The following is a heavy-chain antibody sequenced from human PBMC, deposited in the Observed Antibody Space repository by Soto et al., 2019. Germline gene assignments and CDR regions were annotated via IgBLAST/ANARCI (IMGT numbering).Heavy chain of an antibody. Sequence: PGESLKISCKGSGYRFNSHWIGWVRQMPGKGLEWMGIIYPGDSDTRYSPSFQGQVTISADKSTNTAYLQWSSLKASDTAMYDCAKLEATRTNWFAGPYNWIDPWGEGTLVTVSS. CDR2: IYPGDSDT. J-gene: IGHJ5*02. CDR1: GYRFNSHW. CDR3: AKLEATRTNWFAGPYNWIDP. V-gene: IGHV5-51*01. D-gene: IGHD1-1*01.